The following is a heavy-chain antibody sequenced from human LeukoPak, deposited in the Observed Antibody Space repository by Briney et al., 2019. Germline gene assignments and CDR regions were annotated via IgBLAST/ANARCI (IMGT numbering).Heavy chain of an antibody. CDR1: GYSISSGYY. V-gene: IGHV4-38-2*02. Sequence: ETLSLTCTVSGYSISSGYYWGWIRQPPGKGLEWIGSIYHSGSTYYNPSLKSRVTISVDTSKNQFSLKLSSVTAADTAVYYCARDGESGSGDDYWGQGTLVTVSS. CDR3: ARDGESGSGDDY. CDR2: IYHSGST. D-gene: IGHD3-10*01. J-gene: IGHJ4*02.